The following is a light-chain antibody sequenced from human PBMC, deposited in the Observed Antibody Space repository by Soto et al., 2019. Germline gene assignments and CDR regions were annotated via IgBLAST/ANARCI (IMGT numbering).Light chain of an antibody. J-gene: IGKJ1*01. V-gene: IGKV1-5*03. CDR3: QQYNSYRWT. CDR1: QSIRTY. CDR2: KAS. Sequence: DILMTQSHSTLAASVGDRVTNTSLASQSIRTYLAWYQQKPGKAPKLLIYKASSLESGVPSRFSGSGSGTEFTLTISSLQPDDCATYYCQQYNSYRWTFGLGTKVDIK.